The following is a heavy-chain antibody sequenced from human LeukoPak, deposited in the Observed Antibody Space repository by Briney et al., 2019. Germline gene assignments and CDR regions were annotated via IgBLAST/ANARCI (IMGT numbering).Heavy chain of an antibody. CDR2: ISYDGSNK. J-gene: IGHJ6*03. D-gene: IGHD3-3*01. CDR3: ARDRGGDFWSGYYSRIYYYHYMDV. V-gene: IGHV3-30-3*01. CDR1: GFTFSSYA. Sequence: GGSLRLSCAASGFTFSSYAMHWVRQAPGKGLEWVAVISYDGSNKYYADSVKGRFTISRDNSKNTLYLQMNSLRAEDTAVYYCARDRGGDFWSGYYSRIYYYHYMDVWGKGTTVTVSS.